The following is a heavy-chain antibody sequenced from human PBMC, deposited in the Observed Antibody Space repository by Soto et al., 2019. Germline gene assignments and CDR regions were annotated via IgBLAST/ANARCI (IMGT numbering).Heavy chain of an antibody. CDR2: SYARGTT. Sequence: QLQLQESGSGLVKPSQTLSLACAVSGGSIISGGYSWSWIRQPPGKGQEWIGYSYARGTTYYNPYHKSRVTIPVDKFKNHFSLKLSYVTAAETAVYYGASGQVVAAQHWGKGNLVTVSS. CDR1: GGSIISGGYS. V-gene: IGHV4-30-2*01. J-gene: IGHJ4*02. CDR3: ASGQVVAAQH. D-gene: IGHD2-15*01.